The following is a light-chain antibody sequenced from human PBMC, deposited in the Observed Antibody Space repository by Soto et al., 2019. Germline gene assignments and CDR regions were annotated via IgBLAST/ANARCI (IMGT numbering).Light chain of an antibody. J-gene: IGKJ2*01. CDR1: QSVSSN. CDR3: QQYNNWPPKYT. V-gene: IGKV3D-15*01. Sequence: EIVMTQSPATLSVSPGERATLSCRASQSVSSNLAWYQQKPGQAPRLLIYGASTRATGIPARFSGSGSGTEFTLTISSLQSEDFAVSDCQQYNNWPPKYTFGQGTKLEIK. CDR2: GAS.